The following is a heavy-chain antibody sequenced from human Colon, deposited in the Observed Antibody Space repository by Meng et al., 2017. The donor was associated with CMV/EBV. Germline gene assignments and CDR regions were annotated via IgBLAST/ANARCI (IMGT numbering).Heavy chain of an antibody. CDR3: ARDQIAAAGTVRFDY. D-gene: IGHD6-13*01. V-gene: IGHV1-2*02. Sequence: ASVKVSCKASGYTFTGYYMHWVRQAPGQGLEWMGWINPNSGGTNYAQKFQGRVTMTRDTSISTAYMELSRLRSDDTAVYYCARDQIAAAGTVRFDYGGQGTLVTVSS. CDR1: GYTFTGYY. J-gene: IGHJ4*02. CDR2: INPNSGGT.